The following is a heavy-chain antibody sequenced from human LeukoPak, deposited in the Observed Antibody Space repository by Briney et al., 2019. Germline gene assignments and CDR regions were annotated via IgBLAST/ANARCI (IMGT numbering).Heavy chain of an antibody. CDR3: AKRDYDSSGYYSVGG. D-gene: IGHD3-22*01. J-gene: IGHJ4*02. CDR1: GFTFSSYA. V-gene: IGHV3-23*01. Sequence: PGGSLRLSCAASGFTFSSYAMSWVRQAPGKGLEWVSAISGSGGSTYYADSVKGRFTISRDNSKNTLYLQMNSLRAEDTAVYYCAKRDYDSSGYYSVGGWGQGTLVTVSS. CDR2: ISGSGGST.